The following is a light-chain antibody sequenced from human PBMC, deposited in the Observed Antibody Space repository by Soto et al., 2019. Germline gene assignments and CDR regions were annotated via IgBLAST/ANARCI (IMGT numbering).Light chain of an antibody. V-gene: IGLV1-44*01. CDR3: ASWDDSLNAYV. CDR2: SNN. J-gene: IGLJ1*01. Sequence: QSVLTQPPSASATPGQRVTISCSGSSSNIGSNSVNWYQQVPGTAPRLLIYSNNQRPSGVPDRLSGSKSDTSASLAIGGLLSEDEADYYCASWDDSLNAYVFGGGTKLTVL. CDR1: SSNIGSNS.